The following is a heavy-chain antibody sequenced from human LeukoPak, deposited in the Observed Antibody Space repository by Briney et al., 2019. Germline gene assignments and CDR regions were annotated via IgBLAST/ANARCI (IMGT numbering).Heavy chain of an antibody. V-gene: IGHV3-21*01. J-gene: IGHJ3*02. CDR2: ISSGRSYR. Sequence: PGGSLRLSCAASGFTFSSHTMNWVRQAPGKGLEWVSSISSGRSYRYYADSVKGRFTISRDNAKNSLYLQMNSLRAGDTGVYYCARGPAFRYVDYGPGGVDIWGQGTMVTVSS. CDR3: ARGPAFRYVDYGPGGVDI. CDR1: GFTFSSHT. D-gene: IGHD4-17*01.